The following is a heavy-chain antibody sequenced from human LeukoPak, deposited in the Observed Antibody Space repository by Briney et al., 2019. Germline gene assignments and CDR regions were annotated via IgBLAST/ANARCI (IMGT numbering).Heavy chain of an antibody. CDR3: AGRYDSSGYPLH. CDR2: ISSSGTLI. CDR1: GFIFSDYE. J-gene: IGHJ4*02. D-gene: IGHD3-22*01. V-gene: IGHV3-48*03. Sequence: GGSLRLSCAASGFIFSDYEMNWVRQAPGKGLEWVSYISSSGTLIYYADSGKGRFTISRDNSKNTLYLQMNSLRAEDTAVYYCAGRYDSSGYPLHWGQGTLVTVSS.